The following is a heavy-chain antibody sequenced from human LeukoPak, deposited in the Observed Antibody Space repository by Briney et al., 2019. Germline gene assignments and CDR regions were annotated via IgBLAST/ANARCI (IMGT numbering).Heavy chain of an antibody. J-gene: IGHJ4*02. CDR2: INPNSGGT. D-gene: IGHD3-22*01. V-gene: IGHV1-2*02. CDR1: GYTFTDYY. Sequence: GASVKVSCKASGYTFTDYYIHWVRQAPGQGLEWMGWINPNSGGTNYPQKFQGRVTMTRDTSISTAYMELSRLRSDDTAVYFCARENYDNSGSTIDYWGQGTLVTVSS. CDR3: ARENYDNSGSTIDY.